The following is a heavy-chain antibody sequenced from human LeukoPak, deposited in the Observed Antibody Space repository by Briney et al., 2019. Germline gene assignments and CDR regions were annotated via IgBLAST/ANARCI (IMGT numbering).Heavy chain of an antibody. Sequence: GGSLRLSCVASGFTFSSYGMHWVRQAPGKGLEWVAVIPNDGSNKYYADSVKGRFTISRDNSKNTLYLQMNSLRAEDTAVYYCAKGRGAFDIWGQGTMVTVSS. CDR3: AKGRGAFDI. CDR1: GFTFSSYG. CDR2: IPNDGSNK. D-gene: IGHD3-10*01. J-gene: IGHJ3*02. V-gene: IGHV3-30*18.